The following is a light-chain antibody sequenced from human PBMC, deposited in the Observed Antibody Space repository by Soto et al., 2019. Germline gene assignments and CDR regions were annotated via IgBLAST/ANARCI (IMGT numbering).Light chain of an antibody. Sequence: DIQMTQSPSSLAASVGDRVTITCRASQGIIDYLAWYQQKPGKAPKLLIYAASTLQSGVPSRFSGSRAGTDFTLTITSLKPEDVATYYCQKYNSAPRTFGQGTKVEIK. J-gene: IGKJ1*01. CDR2: AAS. V-gene: IGKV1-27*01. CDR1: QGIIDY. CDR3: QKYNSAPRT.